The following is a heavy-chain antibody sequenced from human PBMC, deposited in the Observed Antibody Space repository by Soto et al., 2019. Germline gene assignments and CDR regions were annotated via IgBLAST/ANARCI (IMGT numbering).Heavy chain of an antibody. CDR1: GGTFSSYA. CDR2: IIPIFGTA. CDR3: ARGLRYFDWLLGY. D-gene: IGHD3-9*01. J-gene: IGHJ4*02. Sequence: GGSVKVSCKASGGTFSSYAISWVRQAPGQGLEWMGGIIPIFGTANYAQKFQGRVTITADESTSTAYMELSSLRSEDTAVYYCARGLRYFDWLLGYWGQGTLVTVSS. V-gene: IGHV1-69*13.